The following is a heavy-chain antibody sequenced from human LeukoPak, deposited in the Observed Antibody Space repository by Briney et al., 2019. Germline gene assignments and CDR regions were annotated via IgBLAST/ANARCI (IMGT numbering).Heavy chain of an antibody. V-gene: IGHV1-46*01. CDR1: GYTFTNYY. D-gene: IGHD3-22*01. Sequence: GASVKVSCKASGYTFTNYYIHWVRQAPGQGLEWMGIINPSGGGTSYAQKFQGRVTMTRDTSTSTVYMELSSLRSEDAAVYYCARPGHSSGSYYLDYWGQGTLVTISS. CDR2: INPSGGGT. J-gene: IGHJ4*02. CDR3: ARPGHSSGSYYLDY.